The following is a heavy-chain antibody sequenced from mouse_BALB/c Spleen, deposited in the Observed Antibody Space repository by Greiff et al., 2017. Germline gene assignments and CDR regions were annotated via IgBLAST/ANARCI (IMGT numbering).Heavy chain of an antibody. CDR2: IDPANGNT. CDR3: AFITTGYAMDC. Sequence: VQLQQSGAELVKPGASVKLSCTASGFNIKDTYMHWVKQRPEQGLEWIGRIDPANGNTKYDPKFQGKATITADTSSNTAYLQLSSLTSEDTAVYYCAFITTGYAMDCWGQGTSVTVSS. D-gene: IGHD1-1*01. V-gene: IGHV14-3*02. J-gene: IGHJ4*01. CDR1: GFNIKDTY.